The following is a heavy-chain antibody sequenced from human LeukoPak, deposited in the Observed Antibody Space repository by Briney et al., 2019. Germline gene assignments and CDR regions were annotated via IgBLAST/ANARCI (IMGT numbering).Heavy chain of an antibody. Sequence: GGSLRLSCAASGITFRDHYMSWVRQAPGKGLEFVSYISSSGSPLYYADSVKGRFTISRDNAKNSLYLQMNTLRAEDTAVYYCATAFNWNDVFRGNYWGQGILVTVSS. V-gene: IGHV3-11*01. J-gene: IGHJ4*02. CDR3: ATAFNWNDVFRGNY. D-gene: IGHD1-1*01. CDR1: GITFRDHY. CDR2: ISSSGSPL.